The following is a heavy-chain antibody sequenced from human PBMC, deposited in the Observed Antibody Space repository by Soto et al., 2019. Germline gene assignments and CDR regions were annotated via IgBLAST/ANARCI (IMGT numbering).Heavy chain of an antibody. CDR3: AKDKIRGTAMVPRGASDI. CDR1: GFTFSSYG. CDR2: ISYDGSNK. D-gene: IGHD5-18*01. V-gene: IGHV3-30*18. J-gene: IGHJ3*02. Sequence: GGSLRLSCAASGFTFSSYGMHWVRQAPGKGLEWVAVISYDGSNKYYADSVKGRFTISRDNSKNTLYLQMNSLRAEDTAVYYCAKDKIRGTAMVPRGASDIWGQGTMVTVSS.